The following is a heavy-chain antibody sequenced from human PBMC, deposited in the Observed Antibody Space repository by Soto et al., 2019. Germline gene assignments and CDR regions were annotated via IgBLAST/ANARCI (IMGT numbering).Heavy chain of an antibody. CDR2: ITGSGVTT. D-gene: IGHD1-26*01. V-gene: IGHV3-23*01. J-gene: IGHJ4*02. CDR1: DFTFSTYA. Sequence: EVQLLGSGGGLVQPGGSLRLSCAASDFTFSTYAMTWFRQAPGKGLEWVSLITGSGVTTYYADSVKGRFTISRDNSKNTLHLQMNSLRAEDTAVYYCAKALSESIRYFDYWGQGTLVTVSS. CDR3: AKALSESIRYFDY.